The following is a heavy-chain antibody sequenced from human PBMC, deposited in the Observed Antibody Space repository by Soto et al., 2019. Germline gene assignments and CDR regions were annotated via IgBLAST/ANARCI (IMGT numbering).Heavy chain of an antibody. CDR1: GGSFSGYY. J-gene: IGHJ4*02. V-gene: IGHV4-34*01. CDR3: ARVSSCTNGVCYTVVFDY. CDR2: INHSGST. D-gene: IGHD2-8*01. Sequence: SETLSLTCAVYGGSFSGYYWSWIRQPPGKGLEWIGEINHSGSTNYNPSLKSRVTISVDTSKNQFSLKLSSVTAADTAVYYCARVSSCTNGVCYTVVFDYWGQGTLVTVSS.